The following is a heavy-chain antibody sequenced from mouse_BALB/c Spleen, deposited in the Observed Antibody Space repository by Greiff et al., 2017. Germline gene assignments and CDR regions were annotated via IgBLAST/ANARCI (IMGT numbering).Heavy chain of an antibody. V-gene: IGHV1-69*01. J-gene: IGHJ4*01. D-gene: IGHD2-14*01. CDR1: GYTFTDYW. Sequence: QVHLQQPGAELVMPGASVKMSCKASGYTFTDYWMHWVKQRPGQGLEWIGAIDTSDSYTSYNQKFKGKATLTVDESSSTAYMQLSSLTSEDSAVYYCARQAYYRYDYAMDYWGQGTSVTVSS. CDR2: IDTSDSYT. CDR3: ARQAYYRYDYAMDY.